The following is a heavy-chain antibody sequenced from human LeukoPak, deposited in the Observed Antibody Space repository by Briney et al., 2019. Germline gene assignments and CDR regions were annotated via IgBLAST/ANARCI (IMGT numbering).Heavy chain of an antibody. J-gene: IGHJ4*02. D-gene: IGHD4-17*01. Sequence: ASAKVSCKASGYTFTGYYMNWVRQAPGQGLEWMGWINPNSGDTSYAQKFQGRVTMTRDTSISTAYMDLNRLRSDDTAIYYCARGGMVTTFLGYFDYWGQGTLVTVSS. CDR1: GYTFTGYY. CDR3: ARGGMVTTFLGYFDY. V-gene: IGHV1-2*02. CDR2: INPNSGDT.